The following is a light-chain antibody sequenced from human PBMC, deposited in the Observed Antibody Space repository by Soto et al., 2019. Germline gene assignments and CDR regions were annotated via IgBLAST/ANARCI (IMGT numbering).Light chain of an antibody. CDR3: SSYTSDSSYV. J-gene: IGLJ1*01. V-gene: IGLV1-40*01. CDR1: ISNIGAGYD. CDR2: GNT. Sequence: QSVLTQPPSVSGAPGQRVTISCIGSISNIGAGYDVHWYQQFPGTAPKLLIHGNTNRPSGVPDRFSGSKSGTSASLAITGLQAEDEADYYCSSYTSDSSYVFGSGTKVTVL.